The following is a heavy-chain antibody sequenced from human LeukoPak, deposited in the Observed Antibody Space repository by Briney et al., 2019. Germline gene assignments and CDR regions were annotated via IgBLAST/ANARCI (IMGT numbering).Heavy chain of an antibody. CDR2: VHPSTGST. CDR3: AREWGLRLAVNPKGMDV. V-gene: IGHV1-46*01. CDR1: GYTFTSYD. D-gene: IGHD6-19*01. Sequence: ASVKVSCKASGYTFTSYDIHWVRQAPGQGLEWMGIVHPSTGSTSFTQKFQGRVTMTSDTSTRTVYMELSSLRSEDTAVYYCAREWGLRLAVNPKGMDVWAQGTTVIVSS. J-gene: IGHJ6*02.